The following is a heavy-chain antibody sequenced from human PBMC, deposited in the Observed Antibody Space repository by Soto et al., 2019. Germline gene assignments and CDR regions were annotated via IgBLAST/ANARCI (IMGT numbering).Heavy chain of an antibody. V-gene: IGHV3-73*01. CDR2: VRGKVNKYAP. Sequence: GGSLRLSCAASGFTFSASAMHWVRQASGKGLEWIGRVRGKVNKYAPEYNVSLRGRFTISRDDSKNTAYLQMNSLKSEDTAVYFCARQLEVGPSLWASGVYNWLDPWGQGTQVTVSS. CDR1: GFTFSASA. CDR3: ARQLEVGPSLWASGVYNWLDP. J-gene: IGHJ5*02. D-gene: IGHD1-26*01.